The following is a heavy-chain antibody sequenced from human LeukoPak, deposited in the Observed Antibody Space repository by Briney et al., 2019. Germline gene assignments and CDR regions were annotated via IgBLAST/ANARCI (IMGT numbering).Heavy chain of an antibody. CDR2: INWNGDNT. Sequence: GGSLRLSCAASGFTFSSFAMIWVRQPPGKGLEWVSGINWNGDNTVYADSVKGRFTISRDNAKNSLYLQMNSLGAEDTAFYYYASDRRSDSSGYAFDIWGQGTMVTVSS. CDR1: GFTFSSFA. CDR3: ASDRRSDSSGYAFDI. D-gene: IGHD3-22*01. J-gene: IGHJ3*02. V-gene: IGHV3-20*04.